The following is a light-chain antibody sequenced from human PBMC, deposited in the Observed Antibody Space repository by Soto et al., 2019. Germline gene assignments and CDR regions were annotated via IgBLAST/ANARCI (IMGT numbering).Light chain of an antibody. CDR1: QTISSNY. CDR2: GAS. CDR3: QLYGSSPKT. V-gene: IGKV3-20*01. J-gene: IGKJ1*01. Sequence: EIVLTQSPGTLSLSPGERATLSCRATQTISSNYLAWYQQKPGQAPKLLIHGASTRATGIPDRFSGSGSGTDFTLTISRLEPEDVAVYYCQLYGSSPKTFGQGTKVEV.